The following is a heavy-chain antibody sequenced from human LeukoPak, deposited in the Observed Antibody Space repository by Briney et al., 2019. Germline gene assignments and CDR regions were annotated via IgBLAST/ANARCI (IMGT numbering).Heavy chain of an antibody. V-gene: IGHV3-30*18. Sequence: GGSLSLSCAPSGFTFSSYGMHWVRQAPGRGLEWVAVISYDGSNKYYADSVKGRFTISRDNSKNTLYLQMNSLRAEDTAVYYCAKDSSDYVWGSYRQYYYYYGMDVWGQGTTVTVSS. CDR1: GFTFSSYG. CDR2: ISYDGSNK. CDR3: AKDSSDYVWGSYRQYYYYYGMDV. D-gene: IGHD3-16*02. J-gene: IGHJ6*02.